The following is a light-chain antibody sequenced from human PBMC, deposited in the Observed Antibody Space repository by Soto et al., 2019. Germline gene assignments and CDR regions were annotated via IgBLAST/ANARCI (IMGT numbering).Light chain of an antibody. Sequence: QSVLTQSSSASASLGSSVKLTCTLSSGHSSYIIAWHQQQPGKAPRYLMKLEGSGSYNKGSGVPDRFSGSSSGADRYLTISILQSEDADDYYCETWASNPHVVFGGGTKLTLL. V-gene: IGLV4-60*03. J-gene: IGLJ2*01. CDR3: ETWASNPHVV. CDR2: LEGSGSY. CDR1: SGHSSYI.